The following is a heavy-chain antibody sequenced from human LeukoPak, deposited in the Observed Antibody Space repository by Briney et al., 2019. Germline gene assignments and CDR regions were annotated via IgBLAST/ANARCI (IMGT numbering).Heavy chain of an antibody. CDR1: GGTFSSYA. CDR2: IIPIFGTA. CDR3: ARGRSGWDGVHDY. D-gene: IGHD6-19*01. V-gene: IGHV1-69*05. J-gene: IGHJ4*02. Sequence: ASVKVSCKASGGTFSSYAISWVRQAPGQGLEWMRRIIPIFGTANYAQKFQGRVTITTDESTSTAYMELSSLRSEDTAVYYCARGRSGWDGVHDYWGQGTLVTVSS.